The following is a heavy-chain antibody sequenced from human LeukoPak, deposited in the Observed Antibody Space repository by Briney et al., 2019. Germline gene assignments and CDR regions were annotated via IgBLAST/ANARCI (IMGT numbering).Heavy chain of an antibody. CDR3: ARDADCSSTSCNTDGIDY. J-gene: IGHJ4*02. CDR2: IRQDGDER. Sequence: PGGSLRLSCAASGFTFSTCWMTWVRQAPGKGPEWVANIRQDGDERHYVDSVQGRFTISRDNAKNTLYLQMNSLRAEDTAVYYCARDADCSSTSCNTDGIDYWGQGTLVTVSS. CDR1: GFTFSTCW. V-gene: IGHV3-7*01. D-gene: IGHD2-2*01.